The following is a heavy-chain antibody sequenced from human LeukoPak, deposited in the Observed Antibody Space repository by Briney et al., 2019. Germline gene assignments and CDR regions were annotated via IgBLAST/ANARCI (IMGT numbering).Heavy chain of an antibody. D-gene: IGHD3-10*02. J-gene: IGHJ6*04. Sequence: GGSLRLSCAASGFTFSDYWMTWVRQAPGKGLEWVSYISSSGSTIYYADSVKGRFTISRDNAKNSLYLQMDSLRAEDTAVYYCAELGITMIGGVWGKGTTVTISS. CDR3: AELGITMIGGV. CDR2: ISSSGSTI. CDR1: GFTFSDYW. V-gene: IGHV3-48*04.